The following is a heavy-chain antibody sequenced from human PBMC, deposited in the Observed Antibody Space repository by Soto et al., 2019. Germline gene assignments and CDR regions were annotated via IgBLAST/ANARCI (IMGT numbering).Heavy chain of an antibody. J-gene: IGHJ5*02. Sequence: EVQLVESGGGLVQPGGSLRLSCAASGFTFSSYSMNWVRQAPGKGLEWVSYISSSSSTIYYAESVKGRFTNTRDNAKNSLYLQMNSLRDKDTAVYYCAREGGSLNWFDPWGQGTLVTVSS. CDR1: GFTFSSYS. CDR2: ISSSSSTI. CDR3: AREGGSLNWFDP. V-gene: IGHV3-48*02. D-gene: IGHD1-26*01.